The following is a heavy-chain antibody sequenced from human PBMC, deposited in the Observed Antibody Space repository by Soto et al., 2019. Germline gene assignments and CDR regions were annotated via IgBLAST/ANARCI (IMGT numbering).Heavy chain of an antibody. J-gene: IGHJ3*02. Sequence: QVQLQESGPGLVKPSETLSLTCSVSGGSINSNYWSWLRQPPGKGLEWIGYIYYSGSTNYNPSLKSRVTISVDTSKNQFSLKLSSVTAADTAVYFCARTYSGSFGRHAFDIWGQGTMVTVSS. CDR1: GGSINSNY. D-gene: IGHD3-10*01. V-gene: IGHV4-59*01. CDR2: IYYSGST. CDR3: ARTYSGSFGRHAFDI.